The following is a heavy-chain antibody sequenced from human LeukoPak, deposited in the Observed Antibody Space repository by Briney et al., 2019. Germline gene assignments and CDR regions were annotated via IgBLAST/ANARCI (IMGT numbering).Heavy chain of an antibody. CDR1: GYTFTGYY. CDR3: AREMVAAPPYHYGMDV. CDR2: INPNSGGT. J-gene: IGHJ6*02. Sequence: ASVKVSCKASGYTFTGYYMHWVRQAPGQGLEWMGWINPNSGGTNYAQKFQGRVTMTWDTSISTAYMELSRLRSDDTAVYYWAREMVAAPPYHYGMDVGGQGTTVTVSS. D-gene: IGHD2-8*01. V-gene: IGHV1-2*02.